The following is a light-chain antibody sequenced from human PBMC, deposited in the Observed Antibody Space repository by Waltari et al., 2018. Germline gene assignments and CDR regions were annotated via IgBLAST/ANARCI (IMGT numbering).Light chain of an antibody. CDR2: GAS. CDR3: HQYDSSPWT. V-gene: IGKV3-20*01. CDR1: QSVSSNY. J-gene: IGKJ1*01. Sequence: EIVLTQSPGTLSLSPGERVTLSCRTSQSVSSNYLAWYQQKPGQAPRLLIYGASSRATGISDRFSGSGSGTDFTLTISRLEPEDFAVYYCHQYDSSPWTFGQGTKVEIK.